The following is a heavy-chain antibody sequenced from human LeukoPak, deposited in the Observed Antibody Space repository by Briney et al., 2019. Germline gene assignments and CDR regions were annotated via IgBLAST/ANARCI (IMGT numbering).Heavy chain of an antibody. Sequence: GGSLRLSCAASGFTFSGFYMSWIRQAPGKGLEWLSYISRSGHSIQYADSVKGRFTISRDNPKNSLYLQMNSLRAEDTAVYYCASGWELEPTGYWGQGVLATVSS. V-gene: IGHV3-11*01. D-gene: IGHD1-1*01. J-gene: IGHJ4*02. CDR1: GFTFSGFY. CDR3: ASGWELEPTGY. CDR2: ISRSGHSI.